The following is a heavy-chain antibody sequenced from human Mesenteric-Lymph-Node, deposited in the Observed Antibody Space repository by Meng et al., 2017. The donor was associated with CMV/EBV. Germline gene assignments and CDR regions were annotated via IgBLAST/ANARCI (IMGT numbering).Heavy chain of an antibody. V-gene: IGHV5-51*01. CDR2: IYPDDSET. D-gene: IGHD3-3*01. J-gene: IGHJ6*02. CDR3: ARQGRSGGLYYYYGMDV. CDR1: GYNFTNNW. Sequence: GGSLRLSCKGSGYNFTNNWIAWVRQMPGKGLEWMGIIYPDDSETTYSPSFQGQVTMSADKSISTAYLQWSSLKASDTAMYYCARQGRSGGLYYYYGMDVWGQGTTVTVSS.